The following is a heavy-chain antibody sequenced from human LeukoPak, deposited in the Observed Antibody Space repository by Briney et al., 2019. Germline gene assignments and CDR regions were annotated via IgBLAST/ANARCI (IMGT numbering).Heavy chain of an antibody. CDR2: ISSNGGST. Sequence: GGPLRLSCSASGFTFSDYAMHWVRQAPGKGLEYVSEISSNGGSTYYADSVKGRFTTSRDNSKNTLYLQMSSLRAEDTAVYYCVKDSEMATINAFDIWGQGTMVTVSS. V-gene: IGHV3-64D*06. D-gene: IGHD5-24*01. CDR1: GFTFSDYA. J-gene: IGHJ3*02. CDR3: VKDSEMATINAFDI.